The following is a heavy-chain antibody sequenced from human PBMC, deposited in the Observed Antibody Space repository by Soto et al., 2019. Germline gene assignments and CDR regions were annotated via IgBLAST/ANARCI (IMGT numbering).Heavy chain of an antibody. CDR3: AKDMGAVAGLGAFDI. V-gene: IGHV3-9*03. D-gene: IGHD6-19*01. J-gene: IGHJ3*02. Sequence: EVQLVESGGGLVQPGRSLRLSCAASGFTFDDYAMHWVRQAPGKGLEWVSGISWNSGSIGYADSVKGRFTIYRDNAKNSLYLQMNSLRAEEMALYYCAKDMGAVAGLGAFDIWGKGTMVTVSS. CDR1: GFTFDDYA. CDR2: ISWNSGSI.